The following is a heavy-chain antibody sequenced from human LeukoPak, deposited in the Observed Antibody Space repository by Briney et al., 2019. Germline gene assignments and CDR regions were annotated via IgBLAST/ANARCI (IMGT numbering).Heavy chain of an antibody. J-gene: IGHJ4*02. CDR1: GGTFSSYA. CDR2: INPSGGST. V-gene: IGHV1-46*01. Sequence: ASVKVSCKASGGTFSSYAISWVRQAPGQGLEWMGIINPSGGSTSYAQKFQGRVTMTRDMSTSTVYMELSSLRSEDTAVYYCARDRRDGSRGFDYWGQGTLVTVSS. D-gene: IGHD5-24*01. CDR3: ARDRRDGSRGFDY.